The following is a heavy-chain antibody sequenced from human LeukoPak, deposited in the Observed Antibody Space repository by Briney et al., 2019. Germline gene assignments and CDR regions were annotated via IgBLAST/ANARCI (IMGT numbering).Heavy chain of an antibody. Sequence: ASVKVSCKASGYTFTGYYMHWVRQAPGQGLEWMGWINPNSGGTNYAQKFQGRVTMTWDTSISTAYMELSRLRSDDTAVYYCARDISYGDYYYYYYMNVWGKGTTVTVSS. V-gene: IGHV1-2*02. D-gene: IGHD4-17*01. CDR2: INPNSGGT. CDR1: GYTFTGYY. J-gene: IGHJ6*03. CDR3: ARDISYGDYYYYYYMNV.